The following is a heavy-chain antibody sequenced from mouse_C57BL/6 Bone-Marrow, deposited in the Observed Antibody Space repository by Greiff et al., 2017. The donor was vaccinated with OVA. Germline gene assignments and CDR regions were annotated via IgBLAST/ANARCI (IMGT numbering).Heavy chain of an antibody. Sequence: QVQLQQPGAELVKPGASVKLSCKASGYTFTSYWMQWVQQRPGQGLEWIGEIDPSDSYTNYTQKFKGQATLTVDTSSSTAYMQLSRLTSEDTAVYYGAREGYDYDGGVYCAMDYWGQGTSVTVSS. CDR1: GYTFTSYW. V-gene: IGHV1-50*01. CDR2: IDPSDSYT. J-gene: IGHJ4*01. CDR3: AREGYDYDGGVYCAMDY. D-gene: IGHD2-4*01.